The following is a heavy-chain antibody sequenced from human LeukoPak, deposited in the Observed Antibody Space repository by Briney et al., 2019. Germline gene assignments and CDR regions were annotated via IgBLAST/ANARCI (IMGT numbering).Heavy chain of an antibody. J-gene: IGHJ4*02. D-gene: IGHD3-22*01. Sequence: SETLSLTCTVSGGSIRNYYWNWFRQAPGKALEWIGHIHYNGDTAYNFSLKSRVTISMDTSKKQFSLKLSSVTAADTAVYYCGRWGYFDSRNYFVVDYWGQGTVVTVSS. CDR2: IHYNGDT. CDR3: GRWGYFDSRNYFVVDY. CDR1: GGSIRNYY. V-gene: IGHV4-59*01.